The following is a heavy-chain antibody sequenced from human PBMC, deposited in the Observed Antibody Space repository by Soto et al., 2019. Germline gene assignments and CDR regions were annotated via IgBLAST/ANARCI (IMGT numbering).Heavy chain of an antibody. D-gene: IGHD1-26*01. CDR1: GDSVSGNSAT. CDR2: TYYRSKWYN. Sequence: PPQTLSLTCAISGDSVSGNSATCNWIRQSPSRGLEWLGRTYYRSKWYNDYAVSVKSRISINPDTSKNQFSLHLTSVTPEDTAVYYCGRIVADTTLDYWGQGTLVTVSS. V-gene: IGHV6-1*01. J-gene: IGHJ4*02. CDR3: GRIVADTTLDY.